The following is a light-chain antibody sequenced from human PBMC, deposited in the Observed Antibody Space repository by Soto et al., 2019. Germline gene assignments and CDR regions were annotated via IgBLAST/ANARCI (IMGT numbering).Light chain of an antibody. CDR3: CSCAGSHVV. Sequence: QSALTQPRSVSGSPGQSVTISCTGTSSDVGGYNYVSWYQQHPGKAPKLMIYDVSKRPSGVPDRISGSKSGNTASLTISGLQAEDEADYYCCSCAGSHVVFGGGTKVTLL. J-gene: IGLJ2*01. CDR2: DVS. V-gene: IGLV2-11*01. CDR1: SSDVGGYNY.